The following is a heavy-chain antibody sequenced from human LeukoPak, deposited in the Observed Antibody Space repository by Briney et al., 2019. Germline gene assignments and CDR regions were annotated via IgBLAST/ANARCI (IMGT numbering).Heavy chain of an antibody. CDR3: ARQVNYYDSSGYWGY. D-gene: IGHD3-22*01. CDR1: GGSISSSSYS. V-gene: IGHV4-39*01. J-gene: IGHJ4*02. CDR2: IYYSGST. Sequence: SETLSLTCTVSGGSISSSSYSWGWIRQPPGKGLEWIGSIYYSGSTYYNPSLKSRVTISVDTSKNQFSLKLSSVTAADTAVYYCARQVNYYDSSGYWGYWGQGTLVTVSS.